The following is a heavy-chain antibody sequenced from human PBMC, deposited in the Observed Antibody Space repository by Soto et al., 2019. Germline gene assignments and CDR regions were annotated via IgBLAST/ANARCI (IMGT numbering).Heavy chain of an antibody. CDR1: GDSISSSTYS. CDR2: IYYSGST. V-gene: IGHV4-39*01. D-gene: IGHD2-15*01. J-gene: IGHJ6*03. CDR3: ARLRPPTGVVVAATPASSYYYYYMDV. Sequence: QLQLQESGPGLVKPSETLSLTCTVSGDSISSSTYSWGWIRQPPGRGLGWIGSIYYSGSTYYNPSLKSRVTISVDTSKNQFSLQLTSMTAADTAVYYCARLRPPTGVVVAATPASSYYYYYMDVWGKGTTVTVSS.